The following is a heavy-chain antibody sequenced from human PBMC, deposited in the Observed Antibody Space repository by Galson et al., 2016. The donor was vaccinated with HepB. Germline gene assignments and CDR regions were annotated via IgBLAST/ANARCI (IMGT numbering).Heavy chain of an antibody. CDR2: INADGSST. Sequence: SLRLSCAASGFPFNTYWLGWVRQRPGKGLLSASRINADGSSTTYADSVKGRFTISRDNAKNTLYLQMNSQRSEDTAVYYCAREAKLAAPDYYGMDVWGQGTTVTVSS. V-gene: IGHV3-74*01. D-gene: IGHD6-13*01. J-gene: IGHJ6*02. CDR1: GFPFNTYW. CDR3: AREAKLAAPDYYGMDV.